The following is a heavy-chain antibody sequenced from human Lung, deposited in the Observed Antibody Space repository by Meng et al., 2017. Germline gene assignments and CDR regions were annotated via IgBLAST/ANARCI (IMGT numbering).Heavy chain of an antibody. V-gene: IGHV4-4*02. CDR3: ARNGAYCLHS. CDR2: ISHSGNT. CDR1: GGSISSGNW. Sequence: QVHLQESGPRLVKPSETLSLTCAVSGGSISSGNWWSWVRQPPGKGLEWIGEISHSGNTNYSPSFRGRVTMSVGRSRDQFSLELNSVTAADTAVYFCARNGAYCLHSWGQGTLVTVSS. J-gene: IGHJ4*02. D-gene: IGHD4-17*01.